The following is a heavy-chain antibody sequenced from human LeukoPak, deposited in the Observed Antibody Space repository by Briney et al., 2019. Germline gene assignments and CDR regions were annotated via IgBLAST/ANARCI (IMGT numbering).Heavy chain of an antibody. V-gene: IGHV1-2*02. CDR1: GYTFTGYY. Sequence: ASVKVSCKASGYTFTGYYMHWVRQAPGQGLERMGWINPNSGGTNYAQKFQGRVTMTRDTSISTAYMELSRLRSDDTAVYYCARAYYGSGSYYPYWGQGTLVTVSS. CDR3: ARAYYGSGSYYPY. D-gene: IGHD3-10*01. CDR2: INPNSGGT. J-gene: IGHJ4*02.